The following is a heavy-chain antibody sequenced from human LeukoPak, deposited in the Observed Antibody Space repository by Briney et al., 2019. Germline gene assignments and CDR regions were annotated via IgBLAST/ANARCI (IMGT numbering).Heavy chain of an antibody. CDR2: ITASSTAI. CDR3: ARTYYDILTAYNPYFDY. J-gene: IGHJ4*02. Sequence: GGSLRLSCAASGFTFNTYTMNWVRQAPGKGLEWVSSITASSTAIYSADSVKGRFTISRENAKKFLYLQMNSLRAEDTAVYYCARTYYDILTAYNPYFDYWGQGILVTVSS. V-gene: IGHV3-21*01. D-gene: IGHD3-9*01. CDR1: GFTFNTYT.